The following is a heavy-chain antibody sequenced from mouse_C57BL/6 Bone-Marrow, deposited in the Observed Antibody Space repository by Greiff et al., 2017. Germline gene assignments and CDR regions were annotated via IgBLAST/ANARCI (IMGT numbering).Heavy chain of an antibody. Sequence: VQLQQPGAELVKPGASVKMSCKASGYTFTSYWITWVKQRPGQGLEWIGGIYPGSGSTNYNEKFKGKATLTVDTSSRTAYMQLSSLTSEDSAVYYCARSPFDYWGQGTTLTVPS. CDR2: IYPGSGST. CDR1: GYTFTSYW. J-gene: IGHJ2*01. CDR3: ARSPFDY. V-gene: IGHV1-55*01.